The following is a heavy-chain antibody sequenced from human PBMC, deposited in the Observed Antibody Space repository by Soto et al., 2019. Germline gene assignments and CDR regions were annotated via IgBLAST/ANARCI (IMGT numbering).Heavy chain of an antibody. Sequence: QVQLVQSGAEVKKPGSSVKVSCKASGGTFSSYTISWVRQAPGQGLEWMGRIIPILGIANYAQKFQGRVTITADKSTSTAYMELSSLRSDDTAVYYCASSLYGSGSYYPFDYWGQGTLVTVSS. CDR2: IIPILGIA. D-gene: IGHD3-10*01. CDR3: ASSLYGSGSYYPFDY. J-gene: IGHJ4*02. V-gene: IGHV1-69*02. CDR1: GGTFSSYT.